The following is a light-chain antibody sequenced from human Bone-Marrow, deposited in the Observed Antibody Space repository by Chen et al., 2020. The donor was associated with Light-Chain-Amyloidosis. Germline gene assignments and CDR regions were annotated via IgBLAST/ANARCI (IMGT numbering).Light chain of an antibody. J-gene: IGLJ2*01. CDR2: EVS. CDR3: SSFTVSATLL. Sequence: QSALTQPASVSGSPGQSITISCTGSSSDIGGYNYVSWYQQHPGKAPKLMIYEVSDRPSGVSNRFSGSKSGNTASLTISGLQAEDAATYYCSSFTVSATLLFGGGTTVTVL. CDR1: SSDIGGYNY. V-gene: IGLV2-14*01.